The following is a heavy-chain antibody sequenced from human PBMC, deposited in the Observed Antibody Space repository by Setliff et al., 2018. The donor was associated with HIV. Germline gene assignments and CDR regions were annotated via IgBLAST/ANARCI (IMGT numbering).Heavy chain of an antibody. CDR1: GFTFSSYE. Sequence: PGGSLRLSCAASGFTFSSYEMNWVRQAPGKGLEWVAVIWYDGDNKFYADSVKGRFTVSRDNSKKTLYLQMNSLTTEDTAVYLCARDLLATLWGQGTLVTVSS. J-gene: IGHJ4*02. V-gene: IGHV3-33*08. CDR3: ARDLLATL. CDR2: IWYDGDNK.